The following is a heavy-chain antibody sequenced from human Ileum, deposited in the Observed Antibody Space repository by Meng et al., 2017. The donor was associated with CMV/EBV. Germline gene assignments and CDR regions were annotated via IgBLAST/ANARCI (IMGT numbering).Heavy chain of an antibody. V-gene: IGHV4-34*01. CDR1: GGSFSGYY. J-gene: IGHJ4*02. CDR3: ARGLQGITIFGVVPG. D-gene: IGHD3-3*01. Sequence: AYGGSFSGYYWSWIRQPPGKGLEWIGEINHSGSTNYNPSLKSRVTISLDTSKNQFSLKLSSVTAADTAVYYCARGLQGITIFGVVPGGGQGTLVTVSS. CDR2: INHSGST.